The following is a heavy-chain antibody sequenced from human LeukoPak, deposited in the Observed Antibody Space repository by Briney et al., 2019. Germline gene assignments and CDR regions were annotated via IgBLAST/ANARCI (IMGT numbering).Heavy chain of an antibody. J-gene: IGHJ4*02. D-gene: IGHD4-17*01. Sequence: GGSLRLSCAASGFTFSSYAMSWVRQAPGKGLEWVSAISGSSSSTYYADSVKGRFTISRDNSKNTLYLQMNSLRAEDTAVYYCARGLFYGDYVLDYWGQGTLVTVSS. V-gene: IGHV3-23*01. CDR1: GFTFSSYA. CDR2: ISGSSSST. CDR3: ARGLFYGDYVLDY.